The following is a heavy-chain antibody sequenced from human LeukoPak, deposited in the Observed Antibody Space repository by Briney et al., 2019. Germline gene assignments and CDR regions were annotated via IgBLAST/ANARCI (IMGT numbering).Heavy chain of an antibody. Sequence: PGRSLRLSCAASGFTFSSYGMHWVRQAPGKGLEWVAVISYDRSNKYYADSVKGRFTISRDNSKNTLYLQMNSLRAEDTAVYYCAKGQQWLVTPPLDYWGQGTLVTVSS. V-gene: IGHV3-30*18. CDR3: AKGQQWLVTPPLDY. CDR1: GFTFSSYG. D-gene: IGHD6-19*01. J-gene: IGHJ4*02. CDR2: ISYDRSNK.